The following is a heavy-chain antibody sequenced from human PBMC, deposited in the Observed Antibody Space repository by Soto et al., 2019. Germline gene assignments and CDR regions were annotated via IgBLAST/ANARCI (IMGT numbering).Heavy chain of an antibody. CDR2: ISYDGSNK. D-gene: IGHD3-22*01. CDR3: ARDLGYYDSSGYFDY. J-gene: IGHJ4*02. V-gene: IGHV3-30-3*01. CDR1: GFTFSSYA. Sequence: RRLSCAASGFTFSSYAMHWVRQAPGKGLEWVAVISYDGSNKYYADSVKGRFTISRDNSKNTLYLQMNSLRAEDTAMYYCARDLGYYDSSGYFDYWGQGTLVTVSS.